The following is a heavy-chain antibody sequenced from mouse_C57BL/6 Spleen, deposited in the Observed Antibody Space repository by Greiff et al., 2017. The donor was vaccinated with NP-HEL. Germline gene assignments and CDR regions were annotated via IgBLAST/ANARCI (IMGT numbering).Heavy chain of an antibody. V-gene: IGHV1-69*01. Sequence: QVQLQQPGAELVMPGASVKLSCKASGYTFTSYWMHWVKQRPGQGLEWIGEIDPSGSYTNYNQKFKGKSTLTVDKSSSTAYMQLSSLTSEDSAVYYCARSGNDYPYFDYWGQGTTLTVSS. CDR1: GYTFTSYW. D-gene: IGHD2-4*01. J-gene: IGHJ2*01. CDR3: ARSGNDYPYFDY. CDR2: IDPSGSYT.